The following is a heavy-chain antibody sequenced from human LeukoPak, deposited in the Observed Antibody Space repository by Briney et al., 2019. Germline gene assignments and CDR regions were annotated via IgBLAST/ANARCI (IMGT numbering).Heavy chain of an antibody. CDR1: RFTFHSYD. D-gene: IGHD3-22*01. Sequence: GVSVRLSCAAYRFTFHSYDMHWVRQAPGKGLEWVTFIRYDGSNKYYADSVKGRFTISRDNSKNTLYLQMNSLRAEDTAVYYCAKTHYYPQSLQGGEPYYFDYWGQGTLVTVSS. CDR2: IRYDGSNK. V-gene: IGHV3-30*02. J-gene: IGHJ4*02. CDR3: AKTHYYPQSLQGGEPYYFDY.